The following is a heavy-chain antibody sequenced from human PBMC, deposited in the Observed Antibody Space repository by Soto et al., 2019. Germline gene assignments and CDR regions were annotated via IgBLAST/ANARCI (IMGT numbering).Heavy chain of an antibody. V-gene: IGHV3-21*01. CDR3: AREVSSLSRYYGMDV. D-gene: IGHD6-6*01. Sequence: GGSLRLSCAASGFTFSSYSMNWVRQAPGKGLEWVSSISSSSSYIYYADSVKGRFTISRDNAKNSLYLQMNSLRAEDTAVYYCAREVSSLSRYYGMDVWGQGTTVTVSS. J-gene: IGHJ6*02. CDR1: GFTFSSYS. CDR2: ISSSSSYI.